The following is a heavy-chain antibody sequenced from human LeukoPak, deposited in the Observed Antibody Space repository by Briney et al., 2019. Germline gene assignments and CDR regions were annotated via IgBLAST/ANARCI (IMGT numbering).Heavy chain of an antibody. Sequence: ASVTVSCKASGYTFTSYDINWVRQATGQGLEWMGWMNPNSGNTGYAQKFQDRVTMTRNTSISTAYMELSGLRSGDTAMYYCARKTLYGSGKSWFDPWGQGTLVTVSS. D-gene: IGHD3-10*01. V-gene: IGHV1-8*01. CDR3: ARKTLYGSGKSWFDP. CDR1: GYTFTSYD. J-gene: IGHJ5*02. CDR2: MNPNSGNT.